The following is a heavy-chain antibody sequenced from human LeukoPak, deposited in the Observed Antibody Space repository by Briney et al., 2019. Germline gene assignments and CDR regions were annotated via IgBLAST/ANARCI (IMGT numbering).Heavy chain of an antibody. D-gene: IGHD3-9*01. CDR2: INPNSGGT. J-gene: IGHJ4*02. CDR1: GYNFSIHW. CDR3: ARGSGLRYFDWLKGSITGDY. V-gene: IGHV1-2*02. Sequence: GASVKVSCKASGYNFSIHWMHWVRQAPGQGLEWMGWINPNSGGTNYAQKFQGRVTMTRDTSISTAYMELSRLRSDDTAVYYCARGSGLRYFDWLKGSITGDYWGQGTLVTVSS.